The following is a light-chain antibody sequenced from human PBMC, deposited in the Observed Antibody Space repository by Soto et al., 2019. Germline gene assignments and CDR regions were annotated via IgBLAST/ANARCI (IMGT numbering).Light chain of an antibody. CDR3: QQYYSPPSCT. V-gene: IGKV4-1*01. J-gene: IGKJ2*02. CDR1: QSVLYSSNNKNY. Sequence: DIVMTQSPDSLAVSLGERATINCKSSQSVLYSSNNKNYLAWYQQKPGQPPKLLIYWASTRESGVPDRFSGSGSGTDFTLTISSLQAEDVAVYYCQQYYSPPSCTFGQGTKLEIK. CDR2: WAS.